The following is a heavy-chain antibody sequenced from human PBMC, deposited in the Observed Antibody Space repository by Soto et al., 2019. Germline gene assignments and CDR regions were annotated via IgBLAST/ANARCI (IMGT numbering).Heavy chain of an antibody. D-gene: IGHD1-26*01. J-gene: IGHJ4*02. Sequence: HPGGSLRLSCAASGFIFSSYEMNWVRQAPGKGLEWVSYISSSGSTIYYADPVKGRFTISRDNAKNSLYLQMNSLRAEDTAVYYCARDRPLVGANTKFDYWGQGTLVTVSS. CDR2: ISSSGSTI. V-gene: IGHV3-48*03. CDR1: GFIFSSYE. CDR3: ARDRPLVGANTKFDY.